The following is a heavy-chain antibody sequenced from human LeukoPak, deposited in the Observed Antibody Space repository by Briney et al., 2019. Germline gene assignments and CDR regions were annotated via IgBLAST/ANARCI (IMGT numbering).Heavy chain of an antibody. CDR3: TSFSSGQDY. CDR1: GFTFSGSA. J-gene: IGHJ4*02. D-gene: IGHD6-19*01. V-gene: IGHV3-73*01. Sequence: PGGSLRLSCAASGFTFSGSAMPWVRQASGKGLEWVGRIRSKANSYATAYAASVKGRFTISRDDSKNTAYLQMNSLKTEDTAVYYCTSFSSGQDYWGQGTLVTVSS. CDR2: IRSKANSYAT.